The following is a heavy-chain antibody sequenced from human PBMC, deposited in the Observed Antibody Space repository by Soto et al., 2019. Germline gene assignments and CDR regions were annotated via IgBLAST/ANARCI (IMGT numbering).Heavy chain of an antibody. V-gene: IGHV1-3*01. CDR1: GYTFTSYA. J-gene: IGHJ4*02. CDR2: INAGNGNT. D-gene: IGHD2-15*01. Sequence: ASVKVSCKASGYTFTSYAMHWVRQAPGQRLEWMGWINAGNGNTKYSQKFQGRVTITRDTSASTAYMELSSLRSEDTAVYYCAKDALGYCSGGSCYPADYWGQGTLVTVSS. CDR3: AKDALGYCSGGSCYPADY.